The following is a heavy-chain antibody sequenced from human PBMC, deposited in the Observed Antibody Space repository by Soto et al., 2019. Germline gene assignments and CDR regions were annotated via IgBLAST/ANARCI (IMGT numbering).Heavy chain of an antibody. CDR2: LSGGGGST. V-gene: IGHV3-23*01. D-gene: IGHD4-17*01. J-gene: IGHJ2*01. CDR3: AKTDRATTVVTGYWYCEL. Sequence: GGSLRLSCAASGFTFGAFAMAWVRQRPGNGLEWVSSLSGGGGSTYYNNSVRGRFTISRDNSNSTLFLQMNNVRAEDTAVYFCAKTDRATTVVTGYWYCELWGRGTRVTV. CDR1: GFTFGAFA.